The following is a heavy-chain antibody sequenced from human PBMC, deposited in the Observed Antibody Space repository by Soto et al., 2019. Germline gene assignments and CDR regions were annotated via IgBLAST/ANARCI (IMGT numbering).Heavy chain of an antibody. Sequence: SETLSLICRVSGYFISSSHWWGWIRQPPGKGLEWIGHIYYAGTTTYDPSLKSRVSISLDTSKKEVSLKLTSVTAADTAVYYCARLGAYYQALDPWGRGTLVTVSS. V-gene: IGHV4-28*01. CDR3: ARLGAYYQALDP. CDR2: IYYAGTT. CDR1: GYFISSSHW. J-gene: IGHJ5*02. D-gene: IGHD3-3*01.